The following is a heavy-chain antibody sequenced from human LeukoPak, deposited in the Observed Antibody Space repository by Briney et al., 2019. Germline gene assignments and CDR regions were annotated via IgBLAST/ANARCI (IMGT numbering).Heavy chain of an antibody. D-gene: IGHD6-13*01. J-gene: IGHJ6*02. V-gene: IGHV1-69*13. CDR1: GGTFSSYA. CDR2: IIPIFGTA. CDR3: ARGQRYSSSWYTRTTDYYYYYGMDV. Sequence: PGASVKVSCKASGGTFSSYAISWVRQAPGQGLEWMGGIIPIFGTANYAQKFQGRVTITADESTSTAYMELSSLRSEDTAVYYCARGQRYSSSWYTRTTDYYYYYGMDVWGQGTTVTVSS.